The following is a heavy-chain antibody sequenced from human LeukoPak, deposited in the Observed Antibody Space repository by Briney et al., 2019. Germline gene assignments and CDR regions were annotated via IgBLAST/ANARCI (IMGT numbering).Heavy chain of an antibody. CDR2: FYTNGIT. CDR3: SLDY. Sequence: ASETLSLTCTVSGDSISTYFWSWIRQPAGKGLEWIGRFYTNGITNYNPSLKSRVTMSLDTSKNQFSLNLSSYCARETADLGRSLDYWGQGTLVTVSS. V-gene: IGHV4-4*07. D-gene: IGHD1-1*01. J-gene: IGHJ4*02. CDR1: GDSISTYF.